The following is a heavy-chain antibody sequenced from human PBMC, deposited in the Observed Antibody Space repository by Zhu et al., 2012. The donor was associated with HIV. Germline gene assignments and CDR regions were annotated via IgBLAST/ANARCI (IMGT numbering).Heavy chain of an antibody. CDR1: IYSISSGYY. D-gene: IGHD6-19*01. CDR2: IYHSGSA. V-gene: IGHV4-38-2*01. J-gene: IGHJ4*02. CDR3: ARLVGSGWVAWGGHY. Sequence: QVQLQESGPGLVKPSETLSLTCAVSIYSISSGYYWGWIRQPPGKGLEWIGSIYHSGSAYYNPSLKSRVIISVDTSKNQFSLRLSSVTAADTAVYYCARLVGSGWVAWGGHYWGQGTLVTVSS.